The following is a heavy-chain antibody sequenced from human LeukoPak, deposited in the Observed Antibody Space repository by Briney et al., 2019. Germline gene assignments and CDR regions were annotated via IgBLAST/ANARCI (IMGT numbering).Heavy chain of an antibody. J-gene: IGHJ4*02. CDR3: AKDFGWYSSGWFFNANFDY. Sequence: GGSLRLSCAASGFTFSSYGMHWVRQAPGKGLEWVAFIRYDGSNKYYADSVKGRFTISRDNSKNTLYLQMNSLRAEDTAVYYCAKDFGWYSSGWFFNANFDYWGQGTLVTVSS. CDR2: IRYDGSNK. D-gene: IGHD6-19*01. CDR1: GFTFSSYG. V-gene: IGHV3-30*02.